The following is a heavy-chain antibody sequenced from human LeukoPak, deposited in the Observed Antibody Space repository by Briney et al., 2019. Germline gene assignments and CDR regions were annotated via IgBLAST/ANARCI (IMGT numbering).Heavy chain of an antibody. D-gene: IGHD6-19*01. CDR2: IFGSGGPT. Sequence: GGSLRLSCAASGFPFSSFAMGWVRQAPGEGLEWVSSIFGSGGPTYYADSVKGRFTISRDNSKNTLYLQLNSLRAEDTALYYCVKGDSSGWYWGQGALVTVSS. CDR1: GFPFSSFA. V-gene: IGHV3-23*01. J-gene: IGHJ4*02. CDR3: VKGDSSGWY.